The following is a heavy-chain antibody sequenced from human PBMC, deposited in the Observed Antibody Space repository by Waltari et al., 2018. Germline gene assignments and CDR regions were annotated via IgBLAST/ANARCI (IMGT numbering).Heavy chain of an antibody. CDR2: INPNSGGT. CDR1: GYTFTGYY. CDR3: AREGLGQQLPHNWFDP. V-gene: IGHV1-2*02. D-gene: IGHD6-13*01. Sequence: QVQLVQSGAEVKKPGASVKVSCKASGYTFTGYYMHWVRQAPGQGLEWMGWINPNSGGTNYAQKFQGRVTMTRDTSISTAYMELSRLRSDDTAVYYCAREGLGQQLPHNWFDPGAREPWSPSPQ. J-gene: IGHJ5*02.